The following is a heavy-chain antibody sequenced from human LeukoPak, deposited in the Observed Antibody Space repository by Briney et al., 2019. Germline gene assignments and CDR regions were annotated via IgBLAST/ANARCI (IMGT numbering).Heavy chain of an antibody. D-gene: IGHD2-15*01. V-gene: IGHV3-11*01. J-gene: IGHJ4*02. Sequence: PGXSLRXSCAASGFIFSDYYMSWIRQAPGKGLEGVSYISSSGSTMYYTDSVKGRFTISRDNAKESLYLQMNSLRAEDTAGYYCAXSHIVVVVAATTYDYWGQGTLVTVSS. CDR1: GFIFSDYY. CDR2: ISSSGSTM. CDR3: AXSHIVVVVAATTYDY.